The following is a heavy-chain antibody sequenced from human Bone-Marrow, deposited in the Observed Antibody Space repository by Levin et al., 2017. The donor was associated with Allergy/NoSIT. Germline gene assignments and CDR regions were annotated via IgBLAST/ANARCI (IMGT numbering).Heavy chain of an antibody. CDR3: TRGAIIVS. D-gene: IGHD2-21*01. J-gene: IGHJ1*01. CDR1: GFTFNTYW. CDR2: INKEGTEQ. Sequence: GESLKISCVASGFTFNTYWMTWVRQAPGKGLQWVANINKEGTEQYYEDSVKGRFTISRDNAKNSLYLQMNSLRDEDTAVYYCTRGAIIVSWGQGLLVTVSS. V-gene: IGHV3-7*04.